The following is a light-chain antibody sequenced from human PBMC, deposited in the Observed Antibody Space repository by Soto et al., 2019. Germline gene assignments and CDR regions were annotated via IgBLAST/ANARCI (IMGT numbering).Light chain of an antibody. V-gene: IGKV1-12*02. J-gene: IGKJ3*01. CDR3: QQANSFPFT. Sequence: DIQMTQSPSSVSASVGDRLTITCRASQIINKWLAWYQQKPGKAPTLLIYGASTLQCGVPSRFSGSGSGTDFPLTISSLQPEDFAPYYCQQANSFPFTFGPGTKVDIK. CDR2: GAS. CDR1: QIINKW.